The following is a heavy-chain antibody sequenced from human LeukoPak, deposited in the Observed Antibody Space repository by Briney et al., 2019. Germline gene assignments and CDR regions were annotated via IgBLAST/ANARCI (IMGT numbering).Heavy chain of an antibody. J-gene: IGHJ4*02. V-gene: IGHV3-23*01. Sequence: PGGSLRLFCAASGFTFSRYAMTWVRQDPGKGPEWVSAIYGGGGITFYADSVRGRFTISRDDSRDTLYLQMNRLRADDTAVYYCAKTRGPTATHPDYWGQGTLVTVSS. CDR2: IYGGGGIT. CDR1: GFTFSRYA. CDR3: AKTRGPTATHPDY.